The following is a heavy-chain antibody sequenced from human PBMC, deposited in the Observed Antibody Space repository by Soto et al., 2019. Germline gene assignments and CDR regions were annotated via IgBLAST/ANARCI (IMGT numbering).Heavy chain of an antibody. D-gene: IGHD6-19*01. CDR3: ARGSIAVAGRNQLDY. V-gene: IGHV1-3*01. CDR2: INAANGHT. CDR1: GYFFTSYA. Sequence: QVQLVQSGPEVKKTGASVKVSCRASGYFFTSYAIHWVRQAPGPRLEWLGWINAANGHTKYSQNFQGRVIITRDTSANTVYMEVSSLKSGDTAVYYCARGSIAVAGRNQLDYWGQGNRVTVFS. J-gene: IGHJ4*02.